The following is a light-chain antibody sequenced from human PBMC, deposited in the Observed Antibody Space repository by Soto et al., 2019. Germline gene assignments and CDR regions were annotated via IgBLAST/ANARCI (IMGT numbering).Light chain of an antibody. J-gene: IGLJ1*01. V-gene: IGLV2-14*01. Sequence: QSALTQPASVSGSPGQSITISCTGTSSDVGGYNYVSWYQQHPGKAPKLMIYDVSNRPSGVSNRFSGSKSGNTASLTISGLQAEDEADYYYSSYTSSSTTHYVFGTGTKLTVL. CDR2: DVS. CDR1: SSDVGGYNY. CDR3: SSYTSSSTTHYV.